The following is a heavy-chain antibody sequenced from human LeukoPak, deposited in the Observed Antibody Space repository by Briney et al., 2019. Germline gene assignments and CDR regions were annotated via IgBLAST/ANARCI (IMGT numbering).Heavy chain of an antibody. CDR2: IYHSGST. CDR1: GGSISSSNW. Sequence: SETLSLTCAVSGGSISSSNWGSWVRQPPGKGLGWVGEIYHSGSTNYNPSLKSRVTISVDKSKNQFSLKLSSVTAADTAVYYCARDPGRYYYDSSGYYYGGYFDLWGRGTLVTVSS. J-gene: IGHJ2*01. D-gene: IGHD3-22*01. V-gene: IGHV4-4*02. CDR3: ARDPGRYYYDSSGYYYGGYFDL.